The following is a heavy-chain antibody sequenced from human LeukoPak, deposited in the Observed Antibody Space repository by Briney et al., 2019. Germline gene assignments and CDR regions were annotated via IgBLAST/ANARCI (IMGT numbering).Heavy chain of an antibody. D-gene: IGHD2-21*02. CDR1: GYTLTELS. Sequence: GASVKVSCKVPGYTLTELSMHWVRQAPGKGLEWMGGFDPEDGETIYAQKFQGRVTMTEDTSTDTAYMELSSLRSEDTAVYYCATVRRVVVTAMGDYWGQGTLVTVSS. V-gene: IGHV1-24*01. J-gene: IGHJ4*02. CDR3: ATVRRVVVTAMGDY. CDR2: FDPEDGET.